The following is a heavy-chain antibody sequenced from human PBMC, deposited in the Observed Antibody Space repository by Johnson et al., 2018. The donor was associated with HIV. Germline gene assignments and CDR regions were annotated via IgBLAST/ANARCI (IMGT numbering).Heavy chain of an antibody. CDR1: GFTFSNFA. CDR3: ARGGNEIDAFDI. J-gene: IGHJ3*02. D-gene: IGHD1-1*01. V-gene: IGHV3-30*04. Sequence: QMQLVESGGGVVQPGRSLRLSCAASGFTFSNFAMHWVRQAPGKGLAWVVVISYDGSNKYFADSVKGRFTISRDNSKNTLYLQMNSLRAEDTAVYYCARGGNEIDAFDIWGQGTMVTVSS. CDR2: ISYDGSNK.